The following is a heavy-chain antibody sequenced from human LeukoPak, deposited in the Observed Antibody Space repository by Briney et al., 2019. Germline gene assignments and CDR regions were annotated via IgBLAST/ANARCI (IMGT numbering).Heavy chain of an antibody. D-gene: IGHD2-2*01. V-gene: IGHV4-34*01. Sequence: SETLSLTCAVYGGSFSGYYWRWIRQPPGKGLEWIGEINHSGSTNYNPSLKSRVTISVDTSKNQFSLKLSSVTAADTAVYYCARGLLYCSSTSCYRPTTPFDYWGQGTLVTVSS. CDR2: INHSGST. CDR3: ARGLLYCSSTSCYRPTTPFDY. CDR1: GGSFSGYY. J-gene: IGHJ4*02.